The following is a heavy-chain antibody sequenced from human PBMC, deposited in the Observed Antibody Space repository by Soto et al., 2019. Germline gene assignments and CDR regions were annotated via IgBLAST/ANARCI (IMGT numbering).Heavy chain of an antibody. CDR1: GYPFTDYF. CDR3: ARELYSCGGDCPYYMDY. J-gene: IGHJ4*02. V-gene: IGHV1-46*01. CDR2: ISLYHHST. D-gene: IGHD2-21*02. Sequence: ASVKVSCKTSGYPFTDYFIHWVRQAPGQGHEWMGIISLYHHSTSYAQKFQGRLTVTADTSTTTVYMDLSSLTSEDSAVYWCARELYSCGGDCPYYMDYWGQGTLVTVSS.